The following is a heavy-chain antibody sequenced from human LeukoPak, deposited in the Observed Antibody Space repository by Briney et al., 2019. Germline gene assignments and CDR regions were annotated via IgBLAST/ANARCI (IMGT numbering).Heavy chain of an antibody. CDR1: GGSITGYY. D-gene: IGHD2-15*01. J-gene: IGHJ3*02. CDR2: VSYDWGT. CDR3: ARHVSYCSGGSCYPPNDAFDI. Sequence: SETLSLTCTVSGGSITGYYWSWIRQPPGKGLEWIGHVSYDWGTAYNPSLKSRVTMLLDTSNNQFSLKLSSVTAADTAVYYCARHVSYCSGGSCYPPNDAFDIWGQGTMVTVSS. V-gene: IGHV4-59*08.